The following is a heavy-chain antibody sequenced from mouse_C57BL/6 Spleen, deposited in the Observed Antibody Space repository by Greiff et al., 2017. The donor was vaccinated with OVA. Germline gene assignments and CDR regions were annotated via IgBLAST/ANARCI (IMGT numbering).Heavy chain of an antibody. CDR2: IRSKSNNYAT. D-gene: IGHD1-1*01. Sequence: EVKVVDSGGGLVQPKGSLKLSCAASGFSFNTYAMNWVRQAPGKGLEWVARIRSKSNNYATYYADSVKDRFTISRDDSESMLYLQMNNLKTEDTAMYYCVRRSSPYAMDYWGQGTSVTVSS. J-gene: IGHJ4*01. CDR3: VRRSSPYAMDY. CDR1: GFSFNTYA. V-gene: IGHV10-1*01.